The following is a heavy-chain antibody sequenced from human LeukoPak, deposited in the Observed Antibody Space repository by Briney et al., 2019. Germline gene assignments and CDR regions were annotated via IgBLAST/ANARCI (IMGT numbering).Heavy chain of an antibody. V-gene: IGHV4-39*01. J-gene: IGHJ3*02. CDR1: GRSISSDNSY. D-gene: IGHD5-12*01. CDR3: ARHLEAEIYAVDM. Sequence: SETLSLTCTVSGRSISSDNSYWGWIRQPPGKGLEWIGSIYYSGGTDYNPSLKSRVTISVDTSKNQFSLKLSSVTAADTAVYYCARHLEAEIYAVDMWGQGTMVTVSS. CDR2: IYYSGGT.